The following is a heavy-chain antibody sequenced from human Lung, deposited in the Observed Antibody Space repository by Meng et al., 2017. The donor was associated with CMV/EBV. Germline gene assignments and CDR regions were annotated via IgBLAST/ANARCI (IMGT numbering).Heavy chain of an antibody. CDR2: INPDSGTT. D-gene: IGHD1-14*01. V-gene: IGHV1-2*02. CDR3: ARSPPGSHYYYGMDV. J-gene: IGHJ6*02. CDR1: GYSFTGYF. Sequence: ASXXVSXKASGYSFTGYFVNWVRQAPGQGLEWMGWINPDSGTTDYAPNFRGRVTMTRDTSINTGYMELRRLRSDDTAVYYCARSPPGSHYYYGMDVWGQGTTVTVSS.